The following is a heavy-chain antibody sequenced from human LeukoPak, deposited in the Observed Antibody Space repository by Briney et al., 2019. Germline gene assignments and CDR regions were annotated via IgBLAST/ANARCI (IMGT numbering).Heavy chain of an antibody. Sequence: GGSLRLSCAVSGFTFDDYAMHWVRQVPGKGLEWVSGINWNSDSIGYADSVKGRFTISRDNARNSLFLQMNNLRAEDTAVYYCARDYRGGWNDYWGQGTLVTVSS. D-gene: IGHD1-26*01. CDR2: INWNSDSI. CDR3: ARDYRGGWNDY. CDR1: GFTFDDYA. V-gene: IGHV3-9*01. J-gene: IGHJ4*02.